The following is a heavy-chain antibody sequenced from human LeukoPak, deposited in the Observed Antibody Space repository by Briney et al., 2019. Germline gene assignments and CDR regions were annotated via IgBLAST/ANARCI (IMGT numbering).Heavy chain of an antibody. D-gene: IGHD2-2*01. Sequence: GGSLRLSCAASGFTFSSYGMHWVRQAPGKGLEWVAVIWYDGSNKYYADSVKGRFTISRDNSKNTLYLQMNSLRAEDTAVYYCAKDGRSSTSRGLCSFDPWGQGTLVTVPS. CDR2: IWYDGSNK. J-gene: IGHJ5*02. V-gene: IGHV3-33*06. CDR1: GFTFSSYG. CDR3: AKDGRSSTSRGLCSFDP.